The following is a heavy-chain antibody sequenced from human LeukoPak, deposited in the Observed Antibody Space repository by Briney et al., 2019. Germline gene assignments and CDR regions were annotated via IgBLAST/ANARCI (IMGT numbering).Heavy chain of an antibody. Sequence: ASVKVSCKASGYTFTSYYMHWLRQAPAQGLEWVGIINPSGGSTSYAQKFHGRVTMTRDTSTSTVYMELSSLRSEDTAVYYCARARDHFDYWGQGTLVTVSS. CDR1: GYTFTSYY. CDR3: ARARDHFDY. J-gene: IGHJ4*02. CDR2: INPSGGST. V-gene: IGHV1-46*01.